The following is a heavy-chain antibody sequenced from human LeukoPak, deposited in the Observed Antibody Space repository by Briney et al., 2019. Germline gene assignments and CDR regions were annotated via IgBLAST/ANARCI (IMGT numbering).Heavy chain of an antibody. CDR2: ISSSGSTI. Sequence: GGSLRLSCAASGFTFSSYEMNWVRQAPGKGLEWVSYISSSGSTIYYADSVKGRFTISRDNAKNSLYLQMNSLRAEDTVVYYCARDMYSSGWLDYWGQGTLVTVSS. D-gene: IGHD6-19*01. CDR1: GFTFSSYE. CDR3: ARDMYSSGWLDY. V-gene: IGHV3-48*03. J-gene: IGHJ4*02.